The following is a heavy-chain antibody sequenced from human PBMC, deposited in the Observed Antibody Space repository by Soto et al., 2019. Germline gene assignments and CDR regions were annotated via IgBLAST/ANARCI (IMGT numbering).Heavy chain of an antibody. J-gene: IGHJ6*02. D-gene: IGHD5-18*01. V-gene: IGHV1-69*12. CDR1: VGTFSSYA. CDR2: IIPIFGTA. Sequence: QVQLVQSGAEVKKPGSSVKVSCKASVGTFSSYAISWVRQAPGQGLEWMGGIIPIFGTANYAQKFQGSVTITADESTSTAYMELRSLRSDDTAVYYCASRPLSGYSYGPDYYYGMDVWGQGTTVTVSS. CDR3: ASRPLSGYSYGPDYYYGMDV.